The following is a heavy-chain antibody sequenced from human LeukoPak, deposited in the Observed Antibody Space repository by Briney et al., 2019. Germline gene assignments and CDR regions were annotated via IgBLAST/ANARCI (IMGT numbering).Heavy chain of an antibody. CDR2: ISGSGGST. D-gene: IGHD2-2*01. Sequence: PGGSLRLSCAASGFTFSSYAMSWVRQAPGKGLEWVSAISGSGGSTYYADSVKGRFTISRDNSKNTLYLQMNSLRAEDTAVYYCAKAGLSGDIVVVPAAIQLDYWGQGTLVTVSS. CDR1: GFTFSSYA. V-gene: IGHV3-23*01. J-gene: IGHJ4*02. CDR3: AKAGLSGDIVVVPAAIQLDY.